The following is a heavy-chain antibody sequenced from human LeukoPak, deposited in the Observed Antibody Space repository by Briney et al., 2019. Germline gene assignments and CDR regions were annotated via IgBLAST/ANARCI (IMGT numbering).Heavy chain of an antibody. Sequence: ASVKVSCKASGYTFTNYYMHWVRQAPGQGLEWIGIINPSGGSTSSAQKFQGRVTVTTDTSTSTVYMELSSLRSEDTAVYYCARGYCSGGSCFSFDYWGQGSLVTVSS. CDR1: GYTFTNYY. D-gene: IGHD2-15*01. J-gene: IGHJ4*02. V-gene: IGHV1-46*01. CDR3: ARGYCSGGSCFSFDY. CDR2: INPSGGST.